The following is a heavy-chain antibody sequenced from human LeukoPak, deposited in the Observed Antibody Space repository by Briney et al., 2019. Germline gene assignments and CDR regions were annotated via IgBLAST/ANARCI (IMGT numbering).Heavy chain of an antibody. D-gene: IGHD1-26*01. Sequence: SSETLSLTCTVSGGSISSYYWSWIRQPPGKGLEWIGYIYYSGSTNYNPSLKSRVTISVDTSKNQFSLKLSSVTAADMAVYYCARGTRIVGATIGSGSYFDYWGQGTLVTVSS. CDR1: GGSISSYY. CDR3: ARGTRIVGATIGSGSYFDY. J-gene: IGHJ4*02. CDR2: IYYSGST. V-gene: IGHV4-59*01.